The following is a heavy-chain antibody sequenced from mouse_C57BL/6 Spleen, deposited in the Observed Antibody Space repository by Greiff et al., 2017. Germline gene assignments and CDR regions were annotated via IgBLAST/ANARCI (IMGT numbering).Heavy chain of an antibody. CDR1: GYSITSGYD. V-gene: IGHV3-1*01. CDR3: ASEANLFFDY. J-gene: IGHJ2*01. CDR2: ISYSGST. D-gene: IGHD4-1*01. Sequence: EVKLQESGPGMVKPSQSLSLTCTVTGYSITSGYDWHWIRHFPGNKLEWMGYISYSGSTNYNPSLKSRISITHDSSKNHFFLKLNSVTTEDTATYYCASEANLFFDYWGQGTTLTVSS.